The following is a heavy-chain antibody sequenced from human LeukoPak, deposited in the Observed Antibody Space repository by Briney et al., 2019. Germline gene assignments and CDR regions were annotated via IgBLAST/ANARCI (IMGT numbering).Heavy chain of an antibody. CDR1: GFTFSNAW. J-gene: IGHJ4*02. CDR3: ARELCSGGRCSLIFDY. V-gene: IGHV3-72*01. Sequence: QPGGSLRLSCAASGFTFSNAWLNWVRQAPGKGLEWVGRTRNKPNSYITEYAASVKGRFTISRDDSKNSLYLQMNSLKTEDTAVYYCARELCSGGRCSLIFDYWGQGTLVTVSS. CDR2: TRNKPNSYIT. D-gene: IGHD2-15*01.